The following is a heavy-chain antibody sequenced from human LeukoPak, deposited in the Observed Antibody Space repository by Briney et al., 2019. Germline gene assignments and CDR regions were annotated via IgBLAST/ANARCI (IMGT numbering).Heavy chain of an antibody. J-gene: IGHJ4*02. CDR1: GFTFSSYA. V-gene: IGHV3-23*01. CDR2: ISASGGST. CDR3: AKPLNPGRTPLTTYFDY. D-gene: IGHD4-17*01. Sequence: GGSLRLSCAASGFTFSSYAMSWVRQAPGKGLEWVSGISASGGSTYYADSVKGRFTISRDNSKNTLYLQMNSLRAEDTAVYYCAKPLNPGRTPLTTYFDYWGQGTLVTASS.